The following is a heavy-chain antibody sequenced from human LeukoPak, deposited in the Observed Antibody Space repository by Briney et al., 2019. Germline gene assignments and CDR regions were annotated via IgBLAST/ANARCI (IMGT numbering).Heavy chain of an antibody. Sequence: SETLSLTCSVSGGSISGYYWSWIRQPPGQGLEWIGYIYYSGSTNYNPSLKSRVTISVDTSKNQFSLKLTSLTAADTAVYYCAREDSSGYLGYWGQGTLVTVSS. D-gene: IGHD3-22*01. J-gene: IGHJ4*02. V-gene: IGHV4-59*01. CDR1: GGSISGYY. CDR3: AREDSSGYLGY. CDR2: IYYSGST.